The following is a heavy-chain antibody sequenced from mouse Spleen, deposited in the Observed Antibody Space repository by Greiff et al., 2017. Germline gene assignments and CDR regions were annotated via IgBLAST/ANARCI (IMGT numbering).Heavy chain of an antibody. Sequence: EVKVVESGGGLVKRGGSLKLSCAASGFTFSSYAMSWVRQTPEKRLEWVATISSGGGNTYYPDSVKGRFTISRDNAKNTLYLQMSSLKSEDTAMYYCARQGSPITTVVATDAMDYWGQGTSVTVSS. D-gene: IGHD1-1*01. CDR1: GFTFSSYA. CDR3: ARQGSPITTVVATDAMDY. CDR2: ISSGGGNT. J-gene: IGHJ4*01. V-gene: IGHV5-9*04.